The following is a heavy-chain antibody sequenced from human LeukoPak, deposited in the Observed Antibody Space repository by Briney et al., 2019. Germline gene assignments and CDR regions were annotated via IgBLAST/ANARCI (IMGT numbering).Heavy chain of an antibody. CDR3: ARFGGGAVGLIRSFDY. J-gene: IGHJ4*02. CDR1: GGSISSYY. V-gene: IGHV4-59*08. CDR2: IYYSGST. Sequence: SETLSLTCTVSGGSISSYYWSWIRQPPGKGLEWIGYIYYSGSTNYNPSLKSRVTTSVDTSKNQFSLRLSSVTAADTAVYYCARFGGGAVGLIRSFDYWGQGTLVTVSS. D-gene: IGHD3-16*01.